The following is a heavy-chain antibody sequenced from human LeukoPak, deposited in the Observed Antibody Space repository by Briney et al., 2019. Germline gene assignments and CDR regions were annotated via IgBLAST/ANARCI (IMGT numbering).Heavy chain of an antibody. D-gene: IGHD6-13*01. CDR2: IYSTGST. CDR3: ARGHSTSWPPSFGY. Sequence: SETLSLTCTVSGGSISSHFWTWIRQPAGKGLEWIGRIYSTGSTDYNPSLKSRVTVSLDTSKNQFSLTLTSVTAADTAVYYCARGHSTSWPPSFGYWGQGTLVTVSS. CDR1: GGSISSHF. J-gene: IGHJ4*02. V-gene: IGHV4-4*07.